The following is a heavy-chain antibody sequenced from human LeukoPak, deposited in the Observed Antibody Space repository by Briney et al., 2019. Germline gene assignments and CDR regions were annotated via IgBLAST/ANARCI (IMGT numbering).Heavy chain of an antibody. J-gene: IGHJ4*02. V-gene: IGHV4-59*01. CDR2: IYYSGST. D-gene: IGHD1-1*01. CDR3: ARAGTNWSSGCFFDY. CDR1: GGSISSDC. Sequence: KPSETLSVTCTVSGGSISSDCWSWIRQPPGKGLEWIGYIYYSGSTNYNPSLKSRVTISVDTSKNQFSLKLSSVTAADTAVYYCARAGTNWSSGCFFDYWGQGALVTVSS.